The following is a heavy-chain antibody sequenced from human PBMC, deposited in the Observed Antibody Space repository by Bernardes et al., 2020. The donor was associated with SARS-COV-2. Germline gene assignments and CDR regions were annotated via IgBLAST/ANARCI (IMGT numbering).Heavy chain of an antibody. Sequence: SVKVSCKASGFTFTSSAMQWVRQARGQRLEWIGWIVVGSGNTNYAQKFQERVTITRDMSTSTAYMELSSLRSEDTAVYYCAAESYDSSGYYYYWGQGTLVTVSS. V-gene: IGHV1-58*02. CDR3: AAESYDSSGYYYY. D-gene: IGHD3-22*01. CDR2: IVVGSGNT. CDR1: GFTFTSSA. J-gene: IGHJ4*02.